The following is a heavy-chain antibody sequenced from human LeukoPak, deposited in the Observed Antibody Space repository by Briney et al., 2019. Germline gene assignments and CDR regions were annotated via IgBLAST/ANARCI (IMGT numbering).Heavy chain of an antibody. V-gene: IGHV3-74*01. CDR1: GFTFSNYW. Sequence: GGSLRLSCAASGFTFSNYWMHWVRQAPGTGLVWVSRINSDGSSTTYAGSVKGRFTISRDNANTTLYLQMNSRRADDMAVYFCARDHGRSTVLGMNTFDVWGQGTTVSVSS. CDR3: ARDHGRSTVLGMNTFDV. CDR2: INSDGSST. D-gene: IGHD2-8*02. J-gene: IGHJ3*01.